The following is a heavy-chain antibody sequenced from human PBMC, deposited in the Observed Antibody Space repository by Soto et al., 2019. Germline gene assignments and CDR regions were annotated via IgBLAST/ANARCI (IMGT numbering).Heavy chain of an antibody. V-gene: IGHV3-74*01. Sequence: EVQLVESGGTLVQPGGSLRLSCAASGFTFSTFWMHWVRQAPGKGLVWVSRINSDGSKTTYADSVKGRFTISRDNAKNTVYLQMNSLRAEDTAVYYCATVDTHSYNWLDPWGQGTLVTVSS. CDR3: ATVDTHSYNWLDP. CDR1: GFTFSTFW. D-gene: IGHD5-18*01. CDR2: INSDGSKT. J-gene: IGHJ5*02.